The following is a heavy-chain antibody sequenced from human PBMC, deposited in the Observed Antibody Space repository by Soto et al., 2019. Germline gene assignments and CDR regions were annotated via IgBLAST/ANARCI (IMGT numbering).Heavy chain of an antibody. D-gene: IGHD6-19*01. CDR1: GYIFTGYY. V-gene: IGHV1-2*04. CDR3: ATSRISIAVAGETEYYFDY. Sequence: ASVKVSCKASGYIFTGYYMHWVRQAPGQGLEWMGWINPNSGDTNYTQKFQGWVTMTRDTSISTAYMELSRLRSDDTAVYYCATSRISIAVAGETEYYFDYWGQGTLVTVSS. CDR2: INPNSGDT. J-gene: IGHJ4*02.